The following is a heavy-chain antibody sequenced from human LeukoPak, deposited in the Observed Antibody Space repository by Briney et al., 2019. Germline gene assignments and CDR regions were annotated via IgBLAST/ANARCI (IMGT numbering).Heavy chain of an antibody. CDR2: MNPNSGNT. CDR1: GYTFISYG. CDR3: ARIRPWETEQTGEDIVVVPAARDAFDI. V-gene: IGHV1-8*02. J-gene: IGHJ3*02. Sequence: ASVKVSCRASGYTFISYGINWVRQAPGQGLEWMGWMNPNSGNTGYAQKFQGRVTMTRNTSISTAYMELSSLRSEDTAVYYCARIRPWETEQTGEDIVVVPAARDAFDIWGQGTMVTVSS. D-gene: IGHD2-2*01.